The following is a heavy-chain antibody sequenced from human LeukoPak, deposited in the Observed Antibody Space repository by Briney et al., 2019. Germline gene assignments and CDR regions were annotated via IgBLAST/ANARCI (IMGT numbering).Heavy chain of an antibody. D-gene: IGHD3-9*01. CDR1: GYTFTSYY. V-gene: IGHV1-46*01. J-gene: IGHJ4*02. CDR2: INPSGGST. CDR3: VSHLDWFRY. Sequence: ASVKVSCKASGYTFTSYYMHWVRQAPGQGLEWMGVINPSGGSTTYAQKFQGRVTMTRDTSTSTVYMELSSLRSEDTAVFYCVSHLDWFRYWGQGTLVTVSS.